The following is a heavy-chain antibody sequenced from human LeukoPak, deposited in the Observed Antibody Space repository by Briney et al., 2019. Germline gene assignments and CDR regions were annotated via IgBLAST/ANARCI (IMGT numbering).Heavy chain of an antibody. CDR3: ARHKENDFWSGYTYYYYYMDV. Sequence: PSETLSLTCTVSGGSISSSSYYWGWIRQPPGKGLEWIGSIYYSGSTYYNPSLKSRVTISVDTSKNQFSLKLSSVTAADTTVYYCARHKENDFWSGYTYYYYYMDVWGKGTTVTVSS. J-gene: IGHJ6*03. CDR1: GGSISSSSYY. CDR2: IYYSGST. D-gene: IGHD3-3*01. V-gene: IGHV4-39*01.